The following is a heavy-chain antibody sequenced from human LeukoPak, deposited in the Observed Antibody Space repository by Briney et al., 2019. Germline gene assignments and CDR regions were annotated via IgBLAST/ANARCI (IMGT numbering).Heavy chain of an antibody. J-gene: IGHJ4*02. CDR2: ISSSGSTI. CDR1: GFTFSDYY. CDR3: AREYCSGGSCYSAGDY. Sequence: GGSLRLSCAASGFTFSDYYMSWIRQAPGKGLEWVSYISSSGSTIYYADSVKGRFTISRDNAKNSLYLQMNNLRAEDTAVYYCAREYCSGGSCYSAGDYWGQGTLVTVSS. V-gene: IGHV3-11*01. D-gene: IGHD2-15*01.